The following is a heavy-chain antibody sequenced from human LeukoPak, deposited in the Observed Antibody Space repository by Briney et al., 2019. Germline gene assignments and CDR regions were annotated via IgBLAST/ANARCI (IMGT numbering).Heavy chain of an antibody. CDR1: GFTFSSYG. V-gene: IGHV3-33*01. D-gene: IGHD5-18*01. Sequence: GGSLRLSCAASGFTFSSYGMHWVRQAPGKGLEWVANMWSDGSNEYYADSVKGRFTISRDNAKSSLYLQMSSLRDEDTAVYYCARARGYNHGPQDYYFDYWGQGTLVTVSS. J-gene: IGHJ4*02. CDR3: ARARGYNHGPQDYYFDY. CDR2: MWSDGSNE.